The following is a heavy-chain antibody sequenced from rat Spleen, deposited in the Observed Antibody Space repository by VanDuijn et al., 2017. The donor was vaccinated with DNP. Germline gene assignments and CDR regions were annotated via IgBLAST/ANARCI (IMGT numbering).Heavy chain of an antibody. CDR1: GFTFNNYW. Sequence: EVQLVESGGGLVQPGRSLKLSCVASGFTFNNYWMSWIRQAPGKGLEWVASITNTGGSIYYPDSVKGRFTISRDNAKSTLYLQMNSLRSEDTATYYCARTNYGSNYFDYWGQGVMVTVSS. CDR3: ARTNYGSNYFDY. V-gene: IGHV5-31*01. J-gene: IGHJ2*01. D-gene: IGHD1-7*01. CDR2: ITNTGGSI.